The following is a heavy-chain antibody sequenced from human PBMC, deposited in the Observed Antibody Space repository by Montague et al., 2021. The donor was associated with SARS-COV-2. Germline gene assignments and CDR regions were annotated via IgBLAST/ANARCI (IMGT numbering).Heavy chain of an antibody. CDR1: GGSISSSGHY. CDR2: IYNSGTT. J-gene: IGHJ6*02. Sequence: SETLSLTCTVTGGSISSSGHYWGWIRQPPGKGLEWIGTIYNSGTTYYNPSLKSRVTISVDTSKNQFSLRLTSVTAADTAVYYCARSGLHSSLSGYGKGRDVWGQGTTVIVSS. CDR3: ARSGLHSSLSGYGKGRDV. V-gene: IGHV4-39*07. D-gene: IGHD5-18*01.